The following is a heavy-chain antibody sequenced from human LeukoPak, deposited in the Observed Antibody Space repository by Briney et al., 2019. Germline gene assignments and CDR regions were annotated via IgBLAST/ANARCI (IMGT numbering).Heavy chain of an antibody. J-gene: IGHJ6*02. CDR1: GFTVSSNY. Sequence: GGSLRLSCAASGFTVSSNYMTWVRQAPGKGLEWVSLIYSGGSTYYADSVKGRFTISRDNSKNTLYLQMNSLRAEDTAVYYCAKGMWFGESSPYYYYGMDVWGQGTTVTVSS. CDR2: IYSGGST. CDR3: AKGMWFGESSPYYYYGMDV. D-gene: IGHD3-10*01. V-gene: IGHV3-53*01.